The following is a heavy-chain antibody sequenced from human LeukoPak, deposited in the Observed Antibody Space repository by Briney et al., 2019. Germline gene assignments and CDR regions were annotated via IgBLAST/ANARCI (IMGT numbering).Heavy chain of an antibody. V-gene: IGHV4-34*01. D-gene: IGHD3-3*01. J-gene: IGHJ6*02. CDR2: INHSGST. CDR1: GGSFSGYY. Sequence: SETLSLTCAVYGGSFSGYYWSWIRQPPGKGLEWIGEINHSGSTNYNPSLKSRVTISVDTSKNQFSLKLSSVTAADTAVYYCARERRYYDFWSGYSDYYYYGMDVWGQGTTVTVSS. CDR3: ARERRYYDFWSGYSDYYYYGMDV.